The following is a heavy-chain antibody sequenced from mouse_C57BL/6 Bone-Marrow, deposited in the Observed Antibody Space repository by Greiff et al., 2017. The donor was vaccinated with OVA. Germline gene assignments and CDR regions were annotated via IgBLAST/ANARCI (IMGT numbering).Heavy chain of an antibody. CDR3: ARSRTGTGYYFDY. Sequence: VQLQQPGAELVKPGASVKLSCKASGYTFTSYWMQWVKQRPGQGLEWIGEIDPSDSYTNYNQKFKGKATLTVDTSSSTAYMQLSSLTSEDSAVYYCARSRTGTGYYFDYWGQGTTLTVSS. CDR1: GYTFTSYW. J-gene: IGHJ2*01. D-gene: IGHD4-1*01. V-gene: IGHV1-50*01. CDR2: IDPSDSYT.